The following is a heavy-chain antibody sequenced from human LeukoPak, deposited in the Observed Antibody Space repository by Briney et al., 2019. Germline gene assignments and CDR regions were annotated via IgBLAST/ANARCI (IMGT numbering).Heavy chain of an antibody. CDR2: INHSGST. J-gene: IGHJ4*02. V-gene: IGHV4-34*01. CDR1: GGSFSGYY. Sequence: SETLSLACAVYGGSFSGYYWSWIRQPPGKGLEWIGEINHSGSTNYNPSLKSRVTISVDTSKNQFSLKLSSVTAADTAVYYCARETAAGTLDYWGQGTLVTVSS. CDR3: ARETAAGTLDY. D-gene: IGHD6-13*01.